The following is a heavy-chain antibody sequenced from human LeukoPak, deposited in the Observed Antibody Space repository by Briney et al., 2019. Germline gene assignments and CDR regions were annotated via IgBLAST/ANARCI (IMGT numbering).Heavy chain of an antibody. V-gene: IGHV3-7*01. CDR1: GFTFSSYG. D-gene: IGHD6-19*01. CDR3: ARGPRIAVAGTGYYYYGMDV. CDR2: IKQDGSEK. Sequence: GGSLRLSCAASGFTFSSYGMNWVRQAPGKGLEWVANIKQDGSEKYYVDSVKGRFTISRDNAKNSLYLQMNSLRAEDTAVYYCARGPRIAVAGTGYYYYGMDVWGQGTTVTVSS. J-gene: IGHJ6*02.